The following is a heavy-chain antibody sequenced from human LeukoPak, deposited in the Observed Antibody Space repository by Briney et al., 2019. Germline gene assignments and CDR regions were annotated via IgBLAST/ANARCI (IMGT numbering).Heavy chain of an antibody. CDR3: AQDSGKGDY. Sequence: GGSLRLSCAASGSTFSSYGMHWVRQAPGKGLEWLAFIQSDGSIKFHADSVKGRFTISRDNSKNTLYLQMNSLRPEDTAMYYCAQDSGKGDYWGQGTLVTVSS. CDR1: GSTFSSYG. D-gene: IGHD1-14*01. V-gene: IGHV3-30*02. J-gene: IGHJ4*02. CDR2: IQSDGSIK.